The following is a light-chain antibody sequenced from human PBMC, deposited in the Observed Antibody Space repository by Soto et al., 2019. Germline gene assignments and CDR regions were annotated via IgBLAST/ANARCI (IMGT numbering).Light chain of an antibody. Sequence: DIQICQSPLTRSASVAYRVTHTCLASQTIDSWLAWYQQRPGKPPNLLIYKASTLASGVPSRFSGSGSGTEFTLTINSLQPDDFATYYCQHYNSYSEAFGQGTKVDIK. CDR1: QTIDSW. CDR3: QHYNSYSEA. V-gene: IGKV1-5*03. J-gene: IGKJ1*01. CDR2: KAS.